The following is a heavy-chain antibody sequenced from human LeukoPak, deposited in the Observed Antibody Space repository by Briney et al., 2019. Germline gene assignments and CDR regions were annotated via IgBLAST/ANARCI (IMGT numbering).Heavy chain of an antibody. CDR3: ARGRYFDC. Sequence: GGSLRLSCAASGFTFSSYGMSWVRQAPGKGLEWVANIKEDGSEKYYVDSVKGRFTISRDNAKNSLYLQMDSLRAEDTAVYYCARGRYFDCWGQGTLVTVSS. D-gene: IGHD3-9*01. V-gene: IGHV3-7*01. CDR1: GFTFSSYG. CDR2: IKEDGSEK. J-gene: IGHJ4*02.